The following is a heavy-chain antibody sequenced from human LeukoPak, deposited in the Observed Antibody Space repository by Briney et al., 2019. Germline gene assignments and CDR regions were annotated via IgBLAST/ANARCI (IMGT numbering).Heavy chain of an antibody. CDR3: ASSVGQQGLLWYYGMDV. V-gene: IGHV1-69*01. D-gene: IGHD4-23*01. Sequence: ASVKVSCKASGGTFSSYAISWVRQAPGQGLEWMGGIIPIFGTANYAQKFQGRVTITAGESTSTAYMELSSLRSEDTAVYYCASSVGQQGLLWYYGMDVWGQGTTVTVSS. CDR2: IIPIFGTA. CDR1: GGTFSSYA. J-gene: IGHJ6*02.